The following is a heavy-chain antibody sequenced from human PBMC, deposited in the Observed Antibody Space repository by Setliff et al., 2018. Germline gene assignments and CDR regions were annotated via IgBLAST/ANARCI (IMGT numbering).Heavy chain of an antibody. V-gene: IGHV1-46*01. CDR3: ARENTAKNFWGEETDY. J-gene: IGHJ4*02. CDR2: INPSGGST. D-gene: IGHD3-3*01. Sequence: ASVKVSCKASGYSFTNYYIHWVRQAPGQGLEWVGIINPSGGSTSYAQKFQGRVTMTRDTSTNTVYMQLNSLRFEDRAVYYCARENTAKNFWGEETDYWGQGTLVTVSS. CDR1: GYSFTNYY.